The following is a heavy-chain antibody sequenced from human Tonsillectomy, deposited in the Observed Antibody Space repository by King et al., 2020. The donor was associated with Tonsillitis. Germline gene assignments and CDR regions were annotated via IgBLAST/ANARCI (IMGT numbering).Heavy chain of an antibody. CDR3: AKDRSIVVVPAAIPGYFDL. J-gene: IGHJ2*01. D-gene: IGHD2-2*01. V-gene: IGHV3-23*03. Sequence: VQLVESGGGLVQPGGSLRLSCAASGFTFSSYAMSWVRQAPWKGLEWVSVIYSGGSSTYYADSVKGRFTISRDNSKNTLYLQMNSLRAEDTAVYYCAKDRSIVVVPAAIPGYFDLWCRGTLVTVSS. CDR1: GFTFSSYA. CDR2: IYSGGSST.